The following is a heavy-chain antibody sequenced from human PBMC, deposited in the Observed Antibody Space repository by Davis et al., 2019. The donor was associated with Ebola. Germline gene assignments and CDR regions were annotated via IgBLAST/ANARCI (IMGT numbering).Heavy chain of an antibody. CDR3: ERYTRPCGGDCYDDTFDM. Sequence: PSETLSLTCTVSGVSITTYFWSWIRQPPGKGLEWVGYIHHSGSANSNPSLRSRVTFSIDTSKRQVTLKLTSVTAADTAVYYCERYTRPCGGDCYDDTFDMWGQGTMVIVSS. CDR2: IHHSGSA. V-gene: IGHV4-59*12. D-gene: IGHD2-21*01. CDR1: GVSITTYF. J-gene: IGHJ3*02.